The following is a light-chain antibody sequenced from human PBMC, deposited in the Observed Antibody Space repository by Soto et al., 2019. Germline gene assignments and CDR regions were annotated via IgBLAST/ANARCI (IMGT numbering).Light chain of an antibody. CDR1: SSNIGAGYD. CDR2: GNI. CDR3: QSFDSSLSGVV. Sequence: QLVLTQPPSVSGAPGQRVTIPCTGSSSNIGAGYDVHWYQQLPGTAPKLFIYGNINRPSGVPDRFSGSKSGTSASLAITGLQAEDEADYYCQSFDSSLSGVVFGGGTKLTVL. V-gene: IGLV1-40*01. J-gene: IGLJ2*01.